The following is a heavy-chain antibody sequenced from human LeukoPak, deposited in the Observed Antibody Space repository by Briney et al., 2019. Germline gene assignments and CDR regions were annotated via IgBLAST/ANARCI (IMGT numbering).Heavy chain of an antibody. CDR2: MFYTGSI. Sequence: PSETLSLTCTVSGGSITSYYWSWIRQSPGKGLEWIGYMFYTGSINYNPSLKSRVTISADTSKNQFSLNVYSVTAADTAVYYCARATAGSGYYFDHWGQGALVTVSP. D-gene: IGHD6-13*01. CDR3: ARATAGSGYYFDH. J-gene: IGHJ4*02. V-gene: IGHV4-59*01. CDR1: GGSITSYY.